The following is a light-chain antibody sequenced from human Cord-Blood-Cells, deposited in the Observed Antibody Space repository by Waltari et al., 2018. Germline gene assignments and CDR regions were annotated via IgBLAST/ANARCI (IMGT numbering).Light chain of an antibody. CDR2: GPP. CDR1: QSVSSSY. Sequence: EIVLTQSPGTLSLSPGERATLSCRASQSVSSSYLAWYQQKPGQAPRLLIYGPPSRATGIPDRFSGSGSGTDFTLTISRLEPEDFAVYYCQQYGSSPPITFGQGTRLEIK. CDR3: QQYGSSPPIT. J-gene: IGKJ5*01. V-gene: IGKV3-20*01.